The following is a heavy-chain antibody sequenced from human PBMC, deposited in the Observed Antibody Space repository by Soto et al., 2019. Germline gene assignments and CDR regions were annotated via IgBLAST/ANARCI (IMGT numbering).Heavy chain of an antibody. CDR1: GYTFTSYD. CDR2: MNTNSRNT. V-gene: IGHV1-8*01. D-gene: IGHD3-3*01. CDR3: ARGEASGVFDP. J-gene: IGHJ5*02. Sequence: QVQLVQSGAEVKKPGASVKVSCKASGYTFTSYDINWVRQATGQGLEWMGWMNTNSRNTGYAQKFQGRVTMTRNTSISTAYMALTSIRSEHTAVYYCARGEASGVFDPWGQGALVTVSS.